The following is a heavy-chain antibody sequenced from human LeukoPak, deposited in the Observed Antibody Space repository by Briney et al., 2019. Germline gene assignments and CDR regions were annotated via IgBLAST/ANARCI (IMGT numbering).Heavy chain of an antibody. J-gene: IGHJ5*02. CDR3: VSQQVAPP. V-gene: IGHV3-7*01. D-gene: IGHD5-12*01. Sequence: GGSLRLSCVASGFTFSHYWMSWVRQAPGKGLEWVANIKEDGSIEDYADSVKGRFTVSRDNAKNSLYLEMNSLRVEDTAVYYCVSQQVAPPWGQGTLVIVSS. CDR2: IKEDGSIE. CDR1: GFTFSHYW.